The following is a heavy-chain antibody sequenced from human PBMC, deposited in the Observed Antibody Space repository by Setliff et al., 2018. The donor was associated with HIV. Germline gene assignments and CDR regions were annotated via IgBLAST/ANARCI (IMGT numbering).Heavy chain of an antibody. J-gene: IGHJ3*02. CDR3: ARATYSSSWYKGLGAFDI. V-gene: IGHV3-66*01. CDR2: IYSGSST. CDR1: GFTVSGNY. D-gene: IGHD6-13*01. Sequence: GASVKVSCAASGFTVSGNYMNWVRQAPGKGLEWVSVIYSGSSTYYADSVKGRFTISRENSKNTLYLQMNSLRAEDTAVYYCARATYSSSWYKGLGAFDIWGQGIMVTVSS.